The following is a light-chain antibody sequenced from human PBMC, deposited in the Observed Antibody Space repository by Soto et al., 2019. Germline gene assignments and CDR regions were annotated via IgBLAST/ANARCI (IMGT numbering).Light chain of an antibody. V-gene: IGKV1-39*01. CDR1: QGISTY. CDR2: AAS. Sequence: DIQMTQSPSSLSASVGDRVTITCRASQGISTYLNWYLQKPGKAPKLLIYAASSLQSGVPSRFSGSGSETDFTLTISSLQPEDFAAYSCQQRYSTTWTFGQGTKV. CDR3: QQRYSTTWT. J-gene: IGKJ1*01.